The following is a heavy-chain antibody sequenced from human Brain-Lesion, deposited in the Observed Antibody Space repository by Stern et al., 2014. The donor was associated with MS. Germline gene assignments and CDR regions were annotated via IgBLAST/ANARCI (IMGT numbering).Heavy chain of an antibody. CDR3: VTREGGSWDYELLYRYGMDV. J-gene: IGHJ6*02. V-gene: IGHV1-24*01. Sequence: VQLVESGAEVKKPGASVRVSCKVSGDSLTELYMHWVRQAPGKGLEWMGGFDPEYGETIYAPQVQGRVTVTEDASADTAYMEMRSLRADDTAVYYCVTREGGSWDYELLYRYGMDVWGQGTTVSVSS. CDR2: FDPEYGET. D-gene: IGHD2-2*02. CDR1: GDSLTELY.